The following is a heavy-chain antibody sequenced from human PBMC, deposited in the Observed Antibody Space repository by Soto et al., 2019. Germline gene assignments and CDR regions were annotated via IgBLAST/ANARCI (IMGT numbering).Heavy chain of an antibody. J-gene: IGHJ3*01. Sequence: QIQLVQSGGEVKKPGASVKVSCKASGYTFLHYGISWVRQAPGQGLQWVGWISAYNGDRNYAQNFQDRLTLTTDPSTSTAFLELRSLTSDDTAVYFCARDAQTLRIYDPFDLWGQGTMVTVSS. CDR3: ARDAQTLRIYDPFDL. CDR2: ISAYNGDR. V-gene: IGHV1-18*01. CDR1: GYTFLHYG.